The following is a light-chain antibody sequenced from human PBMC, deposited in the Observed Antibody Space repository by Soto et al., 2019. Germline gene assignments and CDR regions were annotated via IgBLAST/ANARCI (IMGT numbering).Light chain of an antibody. J-gene: IGKJ4*01. CDR1: QSVSSNY. CDR3: QQYGNSLLT. Sequence: EIVLTQSPGTLSLSPGERATLSCRASQSVSSNYLAWYQQKPGQAPRLLIYGASIRAPGIPDRFSGSGSGTDFTLTIRRLEPEDFAVYYCQQYGNSLLTFGGGTKGEIK. V-gene: IGKV3-20*01. CDR2: GAS.